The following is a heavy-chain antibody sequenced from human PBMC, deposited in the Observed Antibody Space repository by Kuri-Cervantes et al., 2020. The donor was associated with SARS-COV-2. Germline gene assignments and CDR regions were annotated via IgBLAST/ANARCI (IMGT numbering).Heavy chain of an antibody. Sequence: ASVKVSCKASGYTFTSYGISWVRRAPGQGLEWMGWISAYNGNTNYAQKLQGRVTMTTDTSTSTAYMELRSLRSDDTAVYYCARDFGGPGYLPAVGFDYWGQGTLVTVSS. D-gene: IGHD6-19*01. CDR3: ARDFGGPGYLPAVGFDY. CDR2: ISAYNGNT. J-gene: IGHJ4*02. CDR1: GYTFTSYG. V-gene: IGHV1-18*01.